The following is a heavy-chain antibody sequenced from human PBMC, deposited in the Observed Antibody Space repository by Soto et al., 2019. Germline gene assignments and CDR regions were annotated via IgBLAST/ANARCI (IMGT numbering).Heavy chain of an antibody. Sequence: PSETLSLTCTVSGGSISSDYWSWIRQPPGKGLEWIGYIYYSGSTNYNPSLKSRVTISVDTSKNQFSLKLSSVTAADTAVYYCAGGGWRSGYYDYWGQGTLVTVSS. V-gene: IGHV4-59*01. CDR3: AGGGWRSGYYDY. CDR1: GGSISSDY. CDR2: IYYSGST. J-gene: IGHJ4*02. D-gene: IGHD3-3*01.